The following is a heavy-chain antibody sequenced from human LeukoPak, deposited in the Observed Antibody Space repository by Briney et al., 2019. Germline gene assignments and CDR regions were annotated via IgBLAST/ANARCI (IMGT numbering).Heavy chain of an antibody. Sequence: GGSLRLSCAASGFTFSSYAMHWVRQAPGKGLEWVAVISYDGSNKYYADSVKGRFTISRDNSKNTLYMQMNSLRGEDTAVYYCARERGYSYGFDQWGQGALVTVSS. CDR3: ARERGYSYGFDQ. J-gene: IGHJ4*02. D-gene: IGHD5-18*01. CDR2: ISYDGSNK. V-gene: IGHV3-30-3*01. CDR1: GFTFSSYA.